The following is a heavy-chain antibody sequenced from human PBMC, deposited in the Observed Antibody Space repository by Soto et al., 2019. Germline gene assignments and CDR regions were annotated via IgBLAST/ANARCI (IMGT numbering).Heavy chain of an antibody. D-gene: IGHD6-6*01. Sequence: ASGKVSCKASGYTFTSYGISWVRQAPGQGLEWMGWISAYNGNTNYAQKLQGRVTMTTDTSTSTAYMELGSLRSDDTAVYYCARDWIAARDYYGMDVWGQGTTVTVSS. J-gene: IGHJ6*02. CDR2: ISAYNGNT. CDR3: ARDWIAARDYYGMDV. V-gene: IGHV1-18*01. CDR1: GYTFTSYG.